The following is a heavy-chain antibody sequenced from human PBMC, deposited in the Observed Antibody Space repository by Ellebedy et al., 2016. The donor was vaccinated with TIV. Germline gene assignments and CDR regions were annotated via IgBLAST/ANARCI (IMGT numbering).Heavy chain of an antibody. Sequence: PGGSLRLSCAASGFTFHDYTIHWVRQTPGKGLEWVSLINWDGTNTFYADSVKGRFTISRDNSKNSLYLQMNSLRSEDTALYFCAKEGGTIWFDTWGQGTLVTVSS. CDR3: AKEGGTIWFDT. D-gene: IGHD2-8*01. CDR2: INWDGTNT. V-gene: IGHV3-43*01. CDR1: GFTFHDYT. J-gene: IGHJ5*02.